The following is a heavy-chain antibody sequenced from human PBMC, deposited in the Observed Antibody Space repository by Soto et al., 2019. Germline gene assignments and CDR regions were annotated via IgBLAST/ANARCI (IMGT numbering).Heavy chain of an antibody. Sequence: QVQLVQSGAEVKKPGSSVKVSCKASGGTFSSYAISWVRQAPGQGLEWMGGIIPIFGTANYAQKFQGRVTITADESTSTAYMALSSLRSEDTAVYYCAIHIVVVTADYNWFDPWGQGTLVTVSS. CDR1: GGTFSSYA. CDR3: AIHIVVVTADYNWFDP. D-gene: IGHD2-21*02. V-gene: IGHV1-69*12. CDR2: IIPIFGTA. J-gene: IGHJ5*02.